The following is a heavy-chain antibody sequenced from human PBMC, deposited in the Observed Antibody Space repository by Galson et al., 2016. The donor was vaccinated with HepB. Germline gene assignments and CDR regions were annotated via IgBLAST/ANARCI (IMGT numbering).Heavy chain of an antibody. V-gene: IGHV3-33*01. CDR2: IWFDGSNK. Sequence: SLRLSCAASGFTFSDYAIHWVRQAPGKGLEWVSVIWFDGSNKYYEDSLQGRFTISRDNSKNTLYRQLNSLRAEDTSVYYCGRGAYSPNWYIGYWGQGALVTVSS. D-gene: IGHD1/OR15-1a*01. CDR3: GRGAYSPNWYIGY. CDR1: GFTFSDYA. J-gene: IGHJ4*02.